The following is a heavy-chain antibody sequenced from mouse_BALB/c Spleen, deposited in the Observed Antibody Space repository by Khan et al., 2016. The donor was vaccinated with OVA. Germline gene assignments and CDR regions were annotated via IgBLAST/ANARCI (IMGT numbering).Heavy chain of an antibody. CDR3: VNHGSSSAWFTY. D-gene: IGHD1-1*01. CDR2: INPSTGYT. J-gene: IGHJ3*01. CDR1: GYTFTNYW. V-gene: IGHV1-7*01. Sequence: QVQLQQSGAELAKPGASVKMSCKASGYTFTNYWMHWVKQRPGQGLEWIGYINPSTGYTEYNQKFKDKATLTADKSSSTAYMQLSSLTSADSAVYYCVNHGSSSAWFTYWGQGTLVTVSA.